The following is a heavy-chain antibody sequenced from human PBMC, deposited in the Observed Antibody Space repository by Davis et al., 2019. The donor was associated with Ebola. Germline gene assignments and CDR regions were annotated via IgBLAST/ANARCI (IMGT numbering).Heavy chain of an antibody. D-gene: IGHD3-3*01. J-gene: IGHJ4*02. CDR2: IGGSGLNV. Sequence: GESLKISCAASAFTFDNYAMTWVRQAPGKGLEWVAPIGGSGLNVFYTKSVKGRFTISRDNSRNTVYLQMSSLRAEDTAVYYCARHEGFWSGHFDHWGQGSRVTVSS. CDR1: AFTFDNYA. V-gene: IGHV3-23*01. CDR3: ARHEGFWSGHFDH.